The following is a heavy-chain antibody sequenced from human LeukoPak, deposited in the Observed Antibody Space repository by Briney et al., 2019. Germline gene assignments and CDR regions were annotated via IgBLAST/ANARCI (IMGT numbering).Heavy chain of an antibody. Sequence: GGSLRLSCAASGFTFTSYQMNWVRQAPGKGLEWVSYISSSGSTIYADSVKGRFTISRDNAKNSLYLQMNSLRAEDTAVYYCAKDGNTFYYDTSRFDYWGQGTLVTVSS. J-gene: IGHJ4*02. CDR2: ISSSGSTI. V-gene: IGHV3-48*03. CDR3: AKDGNTFYYDTSRFDY. CDR1: GFTFTSYQ. D-gene: IGHD3-16*01.